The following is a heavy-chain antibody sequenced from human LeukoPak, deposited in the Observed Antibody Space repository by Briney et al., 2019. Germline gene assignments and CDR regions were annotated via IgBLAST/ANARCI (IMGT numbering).Heavy chain of an antibody. D-gene: IGHD1-26*01. CDR3: ARGSYPDYYFDY. CDR2: IYYSGST. J-gene: IGHJ4*02. V-gene: IGHV4-39*01. CDR1: GGSISSSSYY. Sequence: SETLSLTCTVSGGSISSSSYYWGWIRQPPGKGLEWIGSIYYSGSTYYNPSLKSRVTISVDTSKNQFSLKLSSVTAADTAVYYCARGSYPDYYFDYWGQGTLVTVSS.